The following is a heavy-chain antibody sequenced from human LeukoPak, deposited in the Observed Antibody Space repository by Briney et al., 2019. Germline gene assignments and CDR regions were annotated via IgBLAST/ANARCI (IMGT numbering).Heavy chain of an antibody. V-gene: IGHV4-39*01. CDR2: VHDCGRP. J-gene: IGHJ4*02. D-gene: IGHD2-15*01. Sequence: SETLSLTCTVSGGSISSCSYFWVWLPQPPGMGRVWLATVHDCGRPYHSPPLKSRVTMSVDPSKNHFSLKLTSVTAADTAVYYCARYSFPAWRSFDYWGQGTLVTVSP. CDR3: ARYSFPAWRSFDY. CDR1: GGSISSCSYF.